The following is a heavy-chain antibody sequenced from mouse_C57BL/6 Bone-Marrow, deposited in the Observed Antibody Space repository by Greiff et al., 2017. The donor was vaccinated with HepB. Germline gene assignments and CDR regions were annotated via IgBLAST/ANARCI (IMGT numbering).Heavy chain of an antibody. V-gene: IGHV1-61*01. J-gene: IGHJ2*01. CDR2: IYPSDSET. CDR1: GYTFTSYW. CDR3: ARDFFYFDY. Sequence: QVQLQQPGAELVRPGSSVKLSCKASGYTFTSYWMDWVKQRPGQGLEWIGNIYPSDSETHYNQKFKDKATLTVDKSSSTAYMQLSSLTSEDSAVYYCARDFFYFDYWGQGTTLTVSS.